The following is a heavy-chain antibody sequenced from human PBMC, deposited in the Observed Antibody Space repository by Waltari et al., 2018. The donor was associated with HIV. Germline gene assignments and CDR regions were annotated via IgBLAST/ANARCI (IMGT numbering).Heavy chain of an antibody. CDR2: IWHDETNK. J-gene: IGHJ4*02. CDR1: GFTFSRYG. D-gene: IGHD6-6*01. Sequence: QVQLVESGGGEVHPGESLRLSCAASGFTFSRYGMHWVRQAPGKGREWVAVIWHDETNKYYADAVTGRLTISRDNSMNTLYLQMNSLRAEDTAMYYCAKEDSSSSDPHYFDYWGQGTLVTVSS. CDR3: AKEDSSSSDPHYFDY. V-gene: IGHV3-30*02.